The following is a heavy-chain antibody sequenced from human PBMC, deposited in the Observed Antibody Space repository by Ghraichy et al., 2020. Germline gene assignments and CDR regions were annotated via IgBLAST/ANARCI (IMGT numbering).Heavy chain of an antibody. J-gene: IGHJ6*02. CDR1: GGTFSSYA. CDR2: IIPIFGTA. CDR3: ARDASVEYYYYGMDV. V-gene: IGHV1-69*13. D-gene: IGHD2-21*01. Sequence: SVKVSCKASGGTFSSYAISWVRQAPGQGLEWMGGIIPIFGTANYAQKFQGRVTITADESTSTAYMELSSLRSEDTAVYYCARDASVEYYYYGMDVWGQGTTVTVSS.